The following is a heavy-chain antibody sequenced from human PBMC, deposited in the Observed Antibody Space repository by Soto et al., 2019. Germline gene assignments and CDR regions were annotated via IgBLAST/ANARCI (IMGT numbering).Heavy chain of an antibody. D-gene: IGHD3-22*01. Sequence: EVQLLESGGGLVQPGESLRLSCAASGFTFSSYAMTWVRQAPGKGLEWVSAISGSGGSTYYAASVKGRFTISRDNSKNTLYLQMNSLRAEDTAVYYCAKDRTFDSSGYYSYWGQGTLVTVSS. CDR2: ISGSGGST. CDR1: GFTFSSYA. V-gene: IGHV3-23*01. J-gene: IGHJ4*02. CDR3: AKDRTFDSSGYYSY.